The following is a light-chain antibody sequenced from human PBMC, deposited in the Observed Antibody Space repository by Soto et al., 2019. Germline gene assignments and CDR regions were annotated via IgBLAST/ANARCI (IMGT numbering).Light chain of an antibody. CDR2: EGS. CDR3: TSYTTSSTHWV. Sequence: QSALTQPASVSGSPGQSITISCTGTSSDVGGYNYVSWYQQHPGKAPKLMIYEGSNRPSGVSNRFSGSKSVNTASLTISGLQAEDEADYYCTSYTTSSTHWVFGGGTKVTVL. J-gene: IGLJ3*02. V-gene: IGLV2-14*01. CDR1: SSDVGGYNY.